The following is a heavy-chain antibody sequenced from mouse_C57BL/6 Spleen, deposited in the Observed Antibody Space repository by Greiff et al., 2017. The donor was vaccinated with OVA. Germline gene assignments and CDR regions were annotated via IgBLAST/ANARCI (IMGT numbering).Heavy chain of an antibody. J-gene: IGHJ1*03. CDR2: ISSGGDYI. Sequence: EVQLVESGEGLVKPGGSLKLSCAASGFTFSSYAMSWVRQTPEKRLEWVAYISSGGDYIYYADTVKGRFTISRDNARNTLYLQMSSLKSEDTAMYYCTRGSSYGWYFDVWGTGTTVTVSS. V-gene: IGHV5-9-1*02. CDR3: TRGSSYGWYFDV. D-gene: IGHD1-1*01. CDR1: GFTFSSYA.